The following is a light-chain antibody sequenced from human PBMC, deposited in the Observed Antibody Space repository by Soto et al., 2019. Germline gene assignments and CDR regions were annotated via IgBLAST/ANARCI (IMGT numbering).Light chain of an antibody. J-gene: IGKJ4*01. CDR2: EAS. CDR3: QQYDSWPLT. V-gene: IGKV3D-15*01. Sequence: EIVMTQSPATLSVSPGERASLSCRASQSVGSNLAWYHQKPGQAPRLLMYEASTRATGIPARFSGSGSGTEFTLTISSLQSEDFAVYYCQQYDSWPLTFGGGTQVDSK. CDR1: QSVGSN.